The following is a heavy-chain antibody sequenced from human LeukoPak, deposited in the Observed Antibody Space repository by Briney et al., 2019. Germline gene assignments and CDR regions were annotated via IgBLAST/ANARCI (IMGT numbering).Heavy chain of an antibody. CDR3: ARAGGWAREDYKGDAFDI. Sequence: ASVKVSCKASGYTFTNYGISWVRQAPGQGLEWMGWISTYNGNSNYAQKLQDRVPMTTDTSTATAYLDLRNLRSDDTAVYYCARAGGWAREDYKGDAFDIWSQGTIVTVSS. D-gene: IGHD6-19*01. V-gene: IGHV1-18*01. CDR1: GYTFTNYG. CDR2: ISTYNGNS. J-gene: IGHJ3*02.